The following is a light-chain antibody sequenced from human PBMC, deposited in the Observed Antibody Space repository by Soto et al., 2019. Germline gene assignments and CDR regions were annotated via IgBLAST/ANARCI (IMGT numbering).Light chain of an antibody. V-gene: IGKV3-15*01. CDR2: GTS. CDR3: QQYNNWPLT. Sequence: EKFITPSPTAPSLFPREKVIPSFRATQSISSNLAWYQQKPGQAPRLLIYGTSTRATGIPARFSGSGSGTEFTLTITSLQSEDFALYFCQQYNNWPLTFGQGTRLEIK. J-gene: IGKJ5*01. CDR1: QSISSN.